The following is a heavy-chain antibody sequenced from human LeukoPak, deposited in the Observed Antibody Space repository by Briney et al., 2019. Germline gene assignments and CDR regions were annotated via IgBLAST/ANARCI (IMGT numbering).Heavy chain of an antibody. D-gene: IGHD1-1*01. V-gene: IGHV3-66*01. CDR2: IYSDRST. J-gene: IGHJ4*02. CDR1: GFTVSSKY. Sequence: AGSQTLSCAASGFTVSSKYMSWVRQAPGKGLEWVSVIYSDRSTYYADSVKGRFTISRDNSKNTLYLQMNSLRAEDTAVYYCAREGPGTTFDYWGQGTLAPVSS. CDR3: AREGPGTTFDY.